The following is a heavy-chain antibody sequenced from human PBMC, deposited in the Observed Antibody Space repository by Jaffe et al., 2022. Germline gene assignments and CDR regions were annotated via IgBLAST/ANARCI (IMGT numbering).Heavy chain of an antibody. Sequence: QVQLQESGPGLVKPSETLSLTCAVSGYSISSGYYWGWIRQPPGKGLEWIGSIYHSGSTYYNPSLKSRVTISVDTSKNQFSLKLSSVTAADTAVYYCARLGADNWNDWDYWGQGTLVTVSS. CDR1: GYSISSGYY. CDR3: ARLGADNWNDWDY. J-gene: IGHJ4*02. V-gene: IGHV4-38-2*01. D-gene: IGHD1-1*01. CDR2: IYHSGST.